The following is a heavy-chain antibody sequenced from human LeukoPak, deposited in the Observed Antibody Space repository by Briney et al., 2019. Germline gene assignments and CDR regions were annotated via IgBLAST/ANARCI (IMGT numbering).Heavy chain of an antibody. CDR3: AKVEGGWTAAGPNFDY. V-gene: IGHV3-23*01. CDR2: ISDSGGST. J-gene: IGHJ4*02. CDR1: GFTFNSYA. Sequence: GGSLRLSCAASGFTFNSYAMSWVRQAPGKGLEWVSGISDSGGSTFYADSVKGRFTISRDSSKNTLYLQMNSLRAEDTAVYYCAKVEGGWTAAGPNFDYWGQRTLVTVSS. D-gene: IGHD6-13*01.